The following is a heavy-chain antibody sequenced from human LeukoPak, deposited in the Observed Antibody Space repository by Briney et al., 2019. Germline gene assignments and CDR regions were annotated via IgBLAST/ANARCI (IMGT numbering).Heavy chain of an antibody. CDR1: GGSISASNW. Sequence: PSETLSLTCAVSGGSISASNWWSWFRQSPGKGLEWIGEIYHSGSTNSNPSLKSRVTISEDTSKNQFSLKLSSVTAADTAVYYCARSLSRNDYFDYWGQGTLVTAS. CDR2: IYHSGST. V-gene: IGHV4-4*02. D-gene: IGHD1-14*01. J-gene: IGHJ4*02. CDR3: ARSLSRNDYFDY.